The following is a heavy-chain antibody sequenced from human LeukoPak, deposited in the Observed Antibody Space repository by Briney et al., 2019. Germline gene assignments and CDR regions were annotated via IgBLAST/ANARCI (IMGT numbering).Heavy chain of an antibody. CDR3: ARDLGYSYYLGYYGMDV. J-gene: IGHJ6*02. CDR1: GGSISSSSYY. Sequence: SETLSLTCTVSGGSISSSSYYWGWIRQPPGKGLEWIGSIYYSGSTYYNPSLKSRVTISVDTSKNQFSLKLSSVTAADTAVYYCARDLGYSYYLGYYGMDVWGQGTTVTVSS. V-gene: IGHV4-39*07. CDR2: IYYSGST. D-gene: IGHD5-18*01.